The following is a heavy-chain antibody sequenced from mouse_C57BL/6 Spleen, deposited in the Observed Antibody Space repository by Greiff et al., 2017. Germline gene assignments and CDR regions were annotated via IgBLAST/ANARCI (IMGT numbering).Heavy chain of an antibody. Sequence: VQLQQSGPELVKPGASVKISCKASGYSFTDYNMNWVKQSNGKSLEWIGVINPNYGTTSYNQKFKGKATLTVDQSSSTAYMQLNSLTSEDSAVYYWARSMFYDDYYGGNDCFGCRGQGPTLSVSS. J-gene: IGHJ2*01. CDR3: ARSMFYDDYYGGNDCFGC. CDR1: GYSFTDYN. V-gene: IGHV1-39*01. D-gene: IGHD2-3*01. CDR2: INPNYGTT.